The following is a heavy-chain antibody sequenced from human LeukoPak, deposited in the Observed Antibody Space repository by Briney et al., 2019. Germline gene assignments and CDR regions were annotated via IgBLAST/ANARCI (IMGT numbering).Heavy chain of an antibody. CDR2: ITGGDGAT. CDR1: GFTFGNYG. D-gene: IGHD3-22*01. CDR3: AKRGYDSSGYYGYFDY. Sequence: GGSLRLSCGASGFTFGNYGMSWVRQLPGKGLEWISSITGGDGATYYADSVKGRFTISRDNSKNTLYLQMNSLRVEDTAVYYCAKRGYDSSGYYGYFDYWGQGTLVTVSS. J-gene: IGHJ4*02. V-gene: IGHV3-23*01.